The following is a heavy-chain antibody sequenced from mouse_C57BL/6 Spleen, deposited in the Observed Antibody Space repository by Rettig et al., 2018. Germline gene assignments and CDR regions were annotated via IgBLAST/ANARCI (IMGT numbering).Heavy chain of an antibody. CDR3: ASYYGLYYYAMDY. V-gene: IGHV1-26*01. D-gene: IGHD2-1*01. CDR2: INPNNGGT. Sequence: EVQLQQSGPELVKPGASVKISCKASGYTFTDYYMNWVKQSHGKSLEWIGDINPNNGGTSYNQKFKGKATLTVDKSSSTAYMELRSLTSEDSAVYYCASYYGLYYYAMDYWGQGTSVTVSS. J-gene: IGHJ4*01. CDR1: GYTFTDYY.